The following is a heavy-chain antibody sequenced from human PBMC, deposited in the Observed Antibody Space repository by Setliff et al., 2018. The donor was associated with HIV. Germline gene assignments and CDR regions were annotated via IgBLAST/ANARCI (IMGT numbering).Heavy chain of an antibody. V-gene: IGHV3-48*01. CDR3: TRTSRAAY. J-gene: IGHJ4*02. CDR1: GFTFSDYS. Sequence: GGSLRLSCVASGFTFSDYSMNWVRQAPGKGLEWVSYINNISSTISYADSVKGRFTISRDNAKSSLYLQMSSLRAEDTAVYYCTRTSRAAYWGRGTLVTVSS. D-gene: IGHD6-25*01. CDR2: INNISSTI.